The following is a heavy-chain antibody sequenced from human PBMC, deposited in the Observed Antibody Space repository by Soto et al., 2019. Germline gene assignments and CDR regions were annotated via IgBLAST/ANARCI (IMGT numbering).Heavy chain of an antibody. CDR3: AKETSGYSRSWSYYYNMDV. CDR2: ISYDGSNK. CDR1: GFTFSSYG. J-gene: IGHJ6*02. D-gene: IGHD6-13*01. Sequence: QVQLVESGGGVVQPGRSLRLSCAASGFTFSSYGMNWVRQAPGKGLEWVAMISYDGSNKYYADSVKGRFTISRDNSKNTLYLKMKSLRAEDTAVYYCAKETSGYSRSWSYYYNMDVWGQGTTVTVSS. V-gene: IGHV3-30*18.